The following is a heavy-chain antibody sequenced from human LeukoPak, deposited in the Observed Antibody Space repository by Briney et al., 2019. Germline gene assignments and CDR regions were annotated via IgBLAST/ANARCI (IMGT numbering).Heavy chain of an antibody. D-gene: IGHD1-26*01. J-gene: IGHJ4*02. CDR1: GGSFSSDY. V-gene: IGHV4-34*01. CDR3: ARLIGATTDDY. Sequence: SETLSLTCAVYGGSFSSDYWTWIRQPPGKGLEWIGEINHSGSTNYNPSLKRRVTISIDTSKNQFSLKLSSVTAADTAVYYCARLIGATTDDYWGQGTLVTVSS. CDR2: INHSGST.